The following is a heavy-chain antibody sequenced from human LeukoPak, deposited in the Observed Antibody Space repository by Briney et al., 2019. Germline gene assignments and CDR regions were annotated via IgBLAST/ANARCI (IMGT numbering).Heavy chain of an antibody. CDR3: AKVGILLWFGVGPGHFDY. CDR1: RFTFSSYA. V-gene: IGHV3-23*01. CDR2: ISGRGDNT. J-gene: IGHJ4*02. D-gene: IGHD3-10*01. Sequence: PGGSLRLSCAASRFTFSSYAMSWVRQAPGKGLEWVSAISGRGDNTYYADSVKGQFTISRDNSKNTLYLQMNSLRAEDTAVYYCAKVGILLWFGVGPGHFDYWGQGTLVTVSS.